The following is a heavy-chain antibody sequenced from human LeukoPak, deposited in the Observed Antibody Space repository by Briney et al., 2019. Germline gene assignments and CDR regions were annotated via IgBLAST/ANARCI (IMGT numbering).Heavy chain of an antibody. J-gene: IGHJ4*02. CDR1: GYTFTDYY. V-gene: IGHV1-18*04. CDR2: ISAYNGNT. Sequence: GASVKVSCKASGYTFTDYYMHWVRQAPGQGLEWMGWISAYNGNTNYAQKLQGRVTMTTDTSTSTAYMELRSLRSNDTAVYYCARDLSSGGAVAGLDQFDYWGQGTLVTVSS. CDR3: ARDLSSGGAVAGLDQFDY. D-gene: IGHD6-19*01.